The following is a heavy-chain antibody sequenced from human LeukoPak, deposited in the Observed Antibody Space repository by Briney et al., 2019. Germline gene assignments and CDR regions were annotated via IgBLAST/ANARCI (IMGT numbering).Heavy chain of an antibody. J-gene: IGHJ6*03. CDR2: IYPGDSDA. Sequence: GESLKISCKGSGYSFTSCWVAWVRQMPGKGLEWMRTIYPGDSDARYSPCFQGQVTISADKSIRTAYLQWSSLKASDTAMYYCARQVGNYDSSGYGPSGYYYYYYMDVWGKGTTVTVSS. CDR3: ARQVGNYDSSGYGPSGYYYYYYMDV. V-gene: IGHV5-51*01. CDR1: GYSFTSCW. D-gene: IGHD3-22*01.